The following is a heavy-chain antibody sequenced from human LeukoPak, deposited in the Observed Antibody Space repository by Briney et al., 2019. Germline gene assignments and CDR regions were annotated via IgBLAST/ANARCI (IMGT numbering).Heavy chain of an antibody. J-gene: IGHJ5*02. CDR1: GGSISSYY. CDR3: ARDGTVATNWFDP. V-gene: IGHV4-59*01. CDR2: IKSSGSS. Sequence: SETLSLTCTVSGGSISSYYWSWIRQPPGKGLEWIGYIKSSGSSNYNPSLKSRVTISMDASKNQFSLRLNSVTAADTAVYYCARDGTVATNWFDPWGQGTLVTVSS. D-gene: IGHD5-12*01.